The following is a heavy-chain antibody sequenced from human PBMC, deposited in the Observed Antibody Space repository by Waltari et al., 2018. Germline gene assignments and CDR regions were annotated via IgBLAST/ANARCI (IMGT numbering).Heavy chain of an antibody. Sequence: QVQLQESGPGLVKPSEPLSLTCTVSGGSIRNCYGSWIRQPAGKGLEWIGRIYPSGSTNYNPSLKSRVTMSVDTSKNQFSLKLTSVTAADTAVYYCAGGVAGVDYWGQGTLVTVSS. J-gene: IGHJ4*02. D-gene: IGHD6-19*01. CDR1: GGSIRNCY. CDR3: AGGVAGVDY. CDR2: IYPSGST. V-gene: IGHV4-4*07.